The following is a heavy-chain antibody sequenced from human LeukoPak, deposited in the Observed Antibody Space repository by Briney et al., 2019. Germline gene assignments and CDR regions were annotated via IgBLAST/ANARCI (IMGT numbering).Heavy chain of an antibody. CDR1: GGSIRSSYYY. CDR3: ARLSLDAFDI. V-gene: IGHV4-39*01. Sequence: SETLSLTCTVSGGSIRSSYYYWGWIRQPPGKGLEWIGSIYDSGSTYYNPSLKSRVTISVDTSKNQFSLKLSSVAAADTAVYYCARLSLDAFDIWGQGTMVTVSS. CDR2: IYDSGST. J-gene: IGHJ3*02.